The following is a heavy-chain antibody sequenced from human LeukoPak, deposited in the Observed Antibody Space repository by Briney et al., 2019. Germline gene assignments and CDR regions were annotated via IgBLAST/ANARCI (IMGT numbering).Heavy chain of an antibody. V-gene: IGHV4-38-2*02. CDR3: ARVASSGYYLGYFDY. D-gene: IGHD3-22*01. J-gene: IGHJ4*02. CDR2: IYHSGST. CDR1: GYSISSGYY. Sequence: PSETLSLTCTVSGYSISSGYYWGWIRQPPGKGLEWIGSIYHSGSTYYNPSLKSRVTISVDTSKNQFSLKLSSVTAADTAVYYCARVASSGYYLGYFDYWGQGTLVTVSS.